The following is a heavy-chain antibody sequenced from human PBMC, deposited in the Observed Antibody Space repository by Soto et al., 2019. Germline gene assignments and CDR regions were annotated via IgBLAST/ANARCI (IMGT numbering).Heavy chain of an antibody. CDR3: ARGWGGSLMSYGAYDVGYFDY. V-gene: IGHV1-69*12. D-gene: IGHD4-17*01. J-gene: IGHJ4*02. CDR2: IIPIFGTA. Sequence: QVQLVQSGAEVKKPGSSVKVSCKASGGTFSSYAISWVRQAPGQGLEWMGGIIPIFGTANYAQKFQGRVTITADESTSTADMELSSLRAEDTAVYYCARGWGGSLMSYGAYDVGYFDYWGQGTLVTVSS. CDR1: GGTFSSYA.